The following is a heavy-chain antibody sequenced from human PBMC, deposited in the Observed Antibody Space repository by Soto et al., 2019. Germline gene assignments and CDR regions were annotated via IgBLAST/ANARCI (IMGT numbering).Heavy chain of an antibody. CDR1: GFTFRSFT. D-gene: IGHD6-13*01. V-gene: IGHV3-21*01. Sequence: GGSLRLSCAAAGFTFRSFTMNWVRQAPGKGLEWVSTISSNSAYIYYTDALRGRFTISRDNAKNSLHLQMNSLRAEDTAVYYCTRDASRDSSARGWFDPWGPGTLVTVSS. J-gene: IGHJ5*02. CDR2: ISSNSAYI. CDR3: TRDASRDSSARGWFDP.